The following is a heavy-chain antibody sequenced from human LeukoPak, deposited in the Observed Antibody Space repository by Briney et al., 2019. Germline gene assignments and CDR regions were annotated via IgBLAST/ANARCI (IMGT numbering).Heavy chain of an antibody. D-gene: IGHD5-18*01. CDR3: ARGVNQGIQLWLSDPANYGMDV. CDR2: IYYSGST. Sequence: SETLSLTCTVSGGSISSGGYYWSWIRQHPGKGLEWIVYIYYSGSTYYNPSLKSRVTISVDTSKNQFSLELSSVTAADTAVYYCARGVNQGIQLWLSDPANYGMDVWGQGTTVTVSS. CDR1: GGSISSGGYY. J-gene: IGHJ6*02. V-gene: IGHV4-31*03.